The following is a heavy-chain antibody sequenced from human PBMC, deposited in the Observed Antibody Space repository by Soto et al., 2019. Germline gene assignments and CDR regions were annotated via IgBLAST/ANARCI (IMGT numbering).Heavy chain of an antibody. D-gene: IGHD2-15*01. V-gene: IGHV3-23*01. Sequence: GGSLRLSCAASAFTYNTYAMTWVRQTPGRGLEWVSAISGNGGNTYYAASVKGRFTVSRDRSKNTLYLQMNSLRAEDTGIYYCAITVLGVGGYCSGASCYSPGFWGQGALVTVSS. CDR3: AITVLGVGGYCSGASCYSPGF. CDR1: AFTYNTYA. CDR2: ISGNGGNT. J-gene: IGHJ4*02.